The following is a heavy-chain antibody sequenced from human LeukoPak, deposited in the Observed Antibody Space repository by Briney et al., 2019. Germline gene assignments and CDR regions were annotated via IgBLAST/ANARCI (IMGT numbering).Heavy chain of an antibody. CDR1: GYTLTELS. V-gene: IGHV1-24*01. CDR2: FDPEDGET. Sequence: ASVKVSCKVSGYTLTELSMHWVRQAPGKGLEWMGGFDPEDGETIYARKFQGRVTMTRDTSTSTVYMELSSLSSEDTAVYYCARGGRERYSSGWTDAFDIWGQGTMVTVSS. J-gene: IGHJ3*02. D-gene: IGHD6-19*01. CDR3: ARGGRERYSSGWTDAFDI.